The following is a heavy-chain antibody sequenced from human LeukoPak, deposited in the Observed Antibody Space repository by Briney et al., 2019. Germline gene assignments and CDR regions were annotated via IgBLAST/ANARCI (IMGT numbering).Heavy chain of an antibody. CDR2: INSNSGGT. J-gene: IGHJ4*02. D-gene: IGHD3-10*01. Sequence: GSVKVSCKASGYTFTDYFLHWVRQAPGQGLEWMGWINSNSGGTHYAQKFRGRVTMTRDTSISTAYMELSNLRSDDTAVYYCARDSFGHDNDFDYWGQGTLVTVSS. CDR3: ARDSFGHDNDFDY. CDR1: GYTFTDYF. V-gene: IGHV1-2*02.